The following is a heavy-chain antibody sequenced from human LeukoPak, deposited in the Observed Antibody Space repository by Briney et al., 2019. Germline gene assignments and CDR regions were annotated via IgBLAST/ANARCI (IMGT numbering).Heavy chain of an antibody. V-gene: IGHV1-18*01. CDR2: ISAYTGHT. CDR3: ARGGGSYGDYSLWLGY. J-gene: IGHJ4*02. CDR1: GYTFSSYG. D-gene: IGHD4-17*01. Sequence: ASVKVSCEASGYTFSSYGFSWVRQAPGQGREWMGWISAYTGHTMFAQKYQGRVTMTTDTSTSTAYMELRSLRSDDTAVYYCARGGGSYGDYSLWLGYWGQGTLVTVSS.